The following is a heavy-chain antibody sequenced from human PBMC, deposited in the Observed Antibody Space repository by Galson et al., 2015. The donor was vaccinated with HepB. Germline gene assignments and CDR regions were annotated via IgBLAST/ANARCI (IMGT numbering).Heavy chain of an antibody. V-gene: IGHV5-51*01. D-gene: IGHD3-22*01. CDR3: ARQRYYDSSDNWFDP. Sequence: QSGAEVKKPGESLNISCKGSGYSFTSYWIGWVRQMPGKGLEWMGIIYPGDSNTRYSPSFQGQVTISADKSISTACLQWSSLKASDTAMYYCARQRYYDSSDNWFDPWGQGTLVTVSS. CDR2: IYPGDSNT. CDR1: GYSFTSYW. J-gene: IGHJ5*02.